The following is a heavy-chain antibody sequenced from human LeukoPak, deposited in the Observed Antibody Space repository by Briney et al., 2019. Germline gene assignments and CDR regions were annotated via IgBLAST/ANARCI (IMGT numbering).Heavy chain of an antibody. CDR3: ATSNYDFWDGHIDY. D-gene: IGHD3-3*01. J-gene: IGHJ4*02. Sequence: ASVKVSCKASGYTFTSYGISWVRQAPGQGLEWMGWISAYNGNTNYAQKLQGRVTMTTDTSTSTAYMELRSLRPDDTAVYYCATSNYDFWDGHIDYWGQGTLVTVSS. CDR2: ISAYNGNT. V-gene: IGHV1-18*01. CDR1: GYTFTSYG.